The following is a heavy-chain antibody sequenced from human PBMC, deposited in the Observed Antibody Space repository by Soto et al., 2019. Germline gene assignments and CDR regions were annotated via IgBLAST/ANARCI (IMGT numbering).Heavy chain of an antibody. V-gene: IGHV1-46*03. Sequence: ASVKVSCKASGYTFTSYYMHWVRQAPGQGLEWMGIINPSGGSTSYAQKFQGRVTMTRDTSTSTVYMELSSLRSEDTAVYYCARGDIVLMVYAIRGSKIDYWGQGTLVTVSS. CDR3: ARGDIVLMVYAIRGSKIDY. CDR2: INPSGGST. J-gene: IGHJ4*02. CDR1: GYTFTSYY. D-gene: IGHD2-8*01.